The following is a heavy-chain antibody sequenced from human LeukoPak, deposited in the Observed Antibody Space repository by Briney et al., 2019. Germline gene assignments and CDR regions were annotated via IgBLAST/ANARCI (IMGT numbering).Heavy chain of an antibody. J-gene: IGHJ4*02. CDR3: ARAFGLTDY. CDR2: ISSSSSTI. D-gene: IGHD3/OR15-3a*01. V-gene: IGHV3-48*02. CDR1: GFTVSSYS. Sequence: PGGSLTLPCAASGFTVSSYSMNWVRQAREKGLEWVSYISSSSSTIYYADSVKGRFTISRENAKNSLYLQMNSLRDEDTAVYYCARAFGLTDYWGQGNLVTVSS.